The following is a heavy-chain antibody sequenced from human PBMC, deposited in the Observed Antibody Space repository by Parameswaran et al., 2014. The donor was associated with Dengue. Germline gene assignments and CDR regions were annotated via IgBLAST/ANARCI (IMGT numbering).Heavy chain of an antibody. CDR2: INPNSGGT. D-gene: IGHD4-11*01. Sequence: GASVKVSCKASGYTFTGYYMHWVRQAPGQGLEWMGWINPNSGGTNYAQKFQGRVTMTRDTSISTAYMELSRLRSDDTAVYYCARDGYSNYGNWFDPWGQGTLVTVSS. V-gene: IGHV1-2*02. J-gene: IGHJ5*02. CDR3: ARDGYSNYGNWFDP. CDR1: GYTFTGYY.